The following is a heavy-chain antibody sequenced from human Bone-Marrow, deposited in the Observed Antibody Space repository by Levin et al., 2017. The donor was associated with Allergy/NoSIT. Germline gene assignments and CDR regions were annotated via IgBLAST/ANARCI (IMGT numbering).Heavy chain of an antibody. CDR3: AREGGSSWYPVDY. Sequence: GGSLRLSCKASGYTFAGYDISWVRQGTGQGLEWMGWMSPDSGNTGYAEKFQGRLTMTMNTSISTVYMELTSLRSEDTAVYYCAREGGSSWYPVDYWGQGTLVTVSS. CDR1: GYTFAGYD. CDR2: MSPDSGNT. D-gene: IGHD6-13*01. V-gene: IGHV1-8*01. J-gene: IGHJ4*02.